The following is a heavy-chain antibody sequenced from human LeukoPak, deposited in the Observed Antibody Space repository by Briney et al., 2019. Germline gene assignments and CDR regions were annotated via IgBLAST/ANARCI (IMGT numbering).Heavy chain of an antibody. D-gene: IGHD3-22*01. Sequence: PGGSLRLSCAASGFTFSSYAMSWVRQAPGKGLEWVSAISGSGGSTYYADSVKGRFTISRDNSKNTLYLQMNSLRAEDTAVYYCAKDPRAYYDSSGYYSFDYWGQGTLVTVPS. CDR1: GFTFSSYA. J-gene: IGHJ4*02. V-gene: IGHV3-23*01. CDR2: ISGSGGST. CDR3: AKDPRAYYDSSGYYSFDY.